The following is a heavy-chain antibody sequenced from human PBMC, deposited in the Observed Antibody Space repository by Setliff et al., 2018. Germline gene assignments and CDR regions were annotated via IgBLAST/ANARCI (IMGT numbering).Heavy chain of an antibody. Sequence: SCKASGGTFSSYAMSWVRQAPGKGLEWVSAISGSGGSTYYADSVKGRFTISRDNSKNTLYLQMNSLRAEDTAVYYCAREDRSGYGYYYGMDVWGQGTTVTVSS. CDR2: ISGSGGST. J-gene: IGHJ6*02. D-gene: IGHD3-22*01. CDR1: GGTFSSYA. CDR3: AREDRSGYGYYYGMDV. V-gene: IGHV3-23*01.